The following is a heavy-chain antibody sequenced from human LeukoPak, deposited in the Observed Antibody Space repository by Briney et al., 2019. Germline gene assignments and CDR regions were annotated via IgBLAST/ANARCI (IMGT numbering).Heavy chain of an antibody. CDR1: GYNFTDHG. CDR3: ARKAGGRYYLDP. V-gene: IGHV5-51*01. Sequence: GESRDFPVEGPGYNFTDHGRGWVRQMPGKGLEWMGIIYPADSDTRYSPSFQGQVTISADKSIRTAYLQWRSLKASDTAMYYCARKAGGRYYLDPWGRGTLVTVSS. CDR2: IYPADSDT. J-gene: IGHJ5*02. D-gene: IGHD2-15*01.